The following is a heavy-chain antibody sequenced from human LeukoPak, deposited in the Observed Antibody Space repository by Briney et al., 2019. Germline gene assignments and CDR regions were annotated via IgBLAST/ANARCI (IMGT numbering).Heavy chain of an antibody. Sequence: VSAISCSGGSTYYADSVKGRFTISRDNSKNTLYLQMNSLRAEDTAVYYCAKGPPGAFDYWGQGTLVTVSS. CDR2: ISCSGGST. CDR3: AKGPPGAFDY. J-gene: IGHJ4*02. V-gene: IGHV3-23*01.